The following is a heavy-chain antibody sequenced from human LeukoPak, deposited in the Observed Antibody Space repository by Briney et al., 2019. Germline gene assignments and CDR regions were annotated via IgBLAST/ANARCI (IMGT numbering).Heavy chain of an antibody. CDR2: IISNGGKT. CDR1: RLTYSHYS. J-gene: IGHJ6*03. D-gene: IGHD3-3*01. Sequence: GWALRLSCAAYRLTYSHYSMDYVRPAPGKGLEYVSAIISNGGKTHYADSVKGRFTISRDNSKNTLYLQMDSLRAEDMAVYYCARITMGATIANFYYYHMDVWGKGATVTVSS. V-gene: IGHV3-64*02. CDR3: ARITMGATIANFYYYHMDV.